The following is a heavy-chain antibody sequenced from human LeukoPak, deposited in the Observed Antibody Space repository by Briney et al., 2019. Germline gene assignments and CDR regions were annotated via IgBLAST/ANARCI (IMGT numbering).Heavy chain of an antibody. J-gene: IGHJ4*02. V-gene: IGHV4-59*08. CDR1: GGSISSYY. Sequence: SETLSLTCTVSGGSISSYYWSWIRQPPGKGLEWIGYIYYSGSTNYNPSLKSRVTISVDTSKNQFSLKLSPVTAADTAVYYCARLSPHNDYWGQGTLVTVSS. CDR2: IYYSGST. CDR3: ARLSPHNDY.